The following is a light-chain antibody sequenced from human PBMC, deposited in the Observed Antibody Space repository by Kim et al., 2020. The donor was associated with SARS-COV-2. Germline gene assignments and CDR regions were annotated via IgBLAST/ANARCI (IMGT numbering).Light chain of an antibody. V-gene: IGKV3-11*01. CDR3: QYGIN. CDR1: QSVSNS. J-gene: IGKJ5*01. CDR2: DAS. Sequence: ATLSLFPGERATLSCRAGQSVSNSFAWYQQKPGQAPRLLIYDASKRATGIPARFSGSGSGTDFTLTISSLEPEDLAVYYCQYGINFGQGTRLEIK.